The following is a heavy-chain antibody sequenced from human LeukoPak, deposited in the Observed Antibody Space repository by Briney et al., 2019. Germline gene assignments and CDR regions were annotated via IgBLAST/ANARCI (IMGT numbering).Heavy chain of an antibody. CDR3: ARPTYYDNSGYYY. CDR1: GDSISRSNFY. J-gene: IGHJ4*02. V-gene: IGHV4-39*01. D-gene: IGHD3-22*01. CDR2: VHDSGST. Sequence: PSETLSLTCTVSGDSISRSNFYWGWIRQPPGKGLEWVGSVHDSGSTYYNPSLKSRVTISVDTSKNQFSLKLTSVTAADTAVYYCARPTYYDNSGYYYWGQGTLVTVSS.